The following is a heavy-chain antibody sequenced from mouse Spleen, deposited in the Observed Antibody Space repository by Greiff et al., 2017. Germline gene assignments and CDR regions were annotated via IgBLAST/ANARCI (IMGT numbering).Heavy chain of an antibody. CDR3: ARGGGDY. CDR2: INPSTGGT. V-gene: IGHV1-42*01. CDR1: GYSFTGYY. J-gene: IGHJ2*01. Sequence: VQLKESGPELVKPGASVKISCKASGYSFTGYYMNWVKQSPEKSLEWIGEINPSTGGTTYNQKFKAKATLTVDKSSSTAYMQLKSLTSEDSAVYYCARGGGDYWGQGTTLTVSS.